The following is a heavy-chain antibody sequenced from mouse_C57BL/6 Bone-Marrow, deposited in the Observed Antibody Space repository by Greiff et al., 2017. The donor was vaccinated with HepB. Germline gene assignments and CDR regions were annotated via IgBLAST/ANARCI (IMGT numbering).Heavy chain of an antibody. CDR1: GYTFTSYW. J-gene: IGHJ4*01. CDR2: IHPSDSDT. Sequence: QVQLQQPGAELVKPGASVKVSCKASGYTFTSYWMHWVKQRPGQGLEWIGRIHPSDSDTNYNQKFKGKATLTVDKSSSTAYMQLSSQTSEDAAVYYCAIALRYYGNWAMDYWGQGTSVTVSS. CDR3: AIALRYYGNWAMDY. V-gene: IGHV1-74*01. D-gene: IGHD2-1*01.